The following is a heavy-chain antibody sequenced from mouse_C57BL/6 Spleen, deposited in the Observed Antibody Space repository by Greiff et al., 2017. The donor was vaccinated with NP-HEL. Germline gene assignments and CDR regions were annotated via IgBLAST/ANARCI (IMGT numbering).Heavy chain of an antibody. Sequence: VQLQQSGAELVRPGASVTLSCKASVYTFTDYEMHWVKQTPVHGLEWIGAIDPETGGTAYNQKFKGKAILTADKSSSTAYMELRSLTSEDSAVYYCTKIITPYYFDYWGQGTTLTVSS. J-gene: IGHJ2*01. CDR2: IDPETGGT. CDR3: TKIITPYYFDY. V-gene: IGHV1-15*01. CDR1: VYTFTDYE. D-gene: IGHD1-1*01.